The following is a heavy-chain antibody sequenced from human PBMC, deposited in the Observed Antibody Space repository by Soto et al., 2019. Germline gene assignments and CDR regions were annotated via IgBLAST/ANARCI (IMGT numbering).Heavy chain of an antibody. D-gene: IGHD1-1*01. CDR1: GFTFSTYA. V-gene: IGHV3-48*02. Sequence: PGGSLRLSCAASGFTFSTYAVNWLRQAPGKGLEWLSYISSSSATIYYADSVKGRFTISRDNGKNSLFLQMDSLTDDDTAVYYCARGAPLNSPQFPFEYWGPGNLVTVSS. CDR2: ISSSSATI. CDR3: ARGAPLNSPQFPFEY. J-gene: IGHJ4*02.